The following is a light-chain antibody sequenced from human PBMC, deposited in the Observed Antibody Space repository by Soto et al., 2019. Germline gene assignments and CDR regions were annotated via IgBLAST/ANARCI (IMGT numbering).Light chain of an antibody. CDR1: QSISRT. J-gene: IGKJ2*01. CDR3: QQRSNWPYT. CDR2: DAS. Sequence: EIVLTQSPDTLSVSPGERATLSCRASQSISRTLAWYQQKSGQPPRLLIYDASTRATGFPARFSGSGSGTDFTLTISSLEPEDFAVYYCQQRSNWPYTFGQGTKVDIK. V-gene: IGKV3-11*01.